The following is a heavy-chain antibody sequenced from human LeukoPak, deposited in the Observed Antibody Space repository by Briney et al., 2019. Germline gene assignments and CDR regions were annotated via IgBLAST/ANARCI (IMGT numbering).Heavy chain of an antibody. CDR2: IIPIFATA. CDR1: GGTFSSYA. CDR3: ARGGQYDFWSGYLQKDYYYYMDV. J-gene: IGHJ6*03. V-gene: IGHV1-69*05. Sequence: SVKVSCKASGGTFSSYAISWVRQAPGQGLEWMGGIIPIFATANYAQKFQGRVTITTDKSTSTAYMELSSLRSEDTAVYYCARGGQYDFWSGYLQKDYYYYMDVWGKGTTVTVSS. D-gene: IGHD3-3*01.